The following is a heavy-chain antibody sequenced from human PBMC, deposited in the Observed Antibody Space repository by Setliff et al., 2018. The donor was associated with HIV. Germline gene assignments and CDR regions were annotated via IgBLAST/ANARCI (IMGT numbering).Heavy chain of an antibody. D-gene: IGHD6-19*01. Sequence: PGESLKISCAASGFIFSNYWMHWVRQAPGKGLVWVSRINSDGSSISYADSVKGRFTISRDNAKNTLYLQMNSLRDEDTAVYYCARHSDWYGNDAFDIWGQGTRVTVSS. CDR1: GFIFSNYW. CDR3: ARHSDWYGNDAFDI. V-gene: IGHV3-74*01. CDR2: INSDGSSI. J-gene: IGHJ3*02.